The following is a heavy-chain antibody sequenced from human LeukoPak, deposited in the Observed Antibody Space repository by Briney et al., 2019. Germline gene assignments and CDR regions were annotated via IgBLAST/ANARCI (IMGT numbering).Heavy chain of an antibody. Sequence: SETLSLTCTVSGRSISSDYWSWIRQSPGKGLEWIGYIHHTGYTNYNPSLKSRVTISIDTSKKHLSLKLTSVTAADTAVYYCAREVPRTAAAGSEGFDIWGQGTLVTVSS. D-gene: IGHD6-13*01. CDR2: IHHTGYT. J-gene: IGHJ3*02. CDR3: AREVPRTAAAGSEGFDI. CDR1: GRSISSDY. V-gene: IGHV4-59*01.